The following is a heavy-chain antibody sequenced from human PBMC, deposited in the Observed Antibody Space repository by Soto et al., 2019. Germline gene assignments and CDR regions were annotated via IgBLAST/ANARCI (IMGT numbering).Heavy chain of an antibody. CDR2: IYHSGST. CDR1: GGSIIRGGYS. CDR3: ASLDVDTTMAFDY. J-gene: IGHJ4*02. V-gene: IGHV4-30-2*01. D-gene: IGHD5-18*01. Sequence: SETLSLTCTVSGGSIIRGGYSWSWIRQPPGKGLEWIGYIYHSGSTYYNPSLKSRVTISVDRSKNQFSLQLSSVTAADTAVYYCASLDVDTTMAFDYWGQGTLVTVSS.